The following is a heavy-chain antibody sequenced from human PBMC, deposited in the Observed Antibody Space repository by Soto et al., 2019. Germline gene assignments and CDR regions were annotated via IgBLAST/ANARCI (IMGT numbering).Heavy chain of an antibody. V-gene: IGHV1-18*01. CDR2: ISSYDGTT. Sequence: ASVKVSCKASGYSFASYGINWVRQVPGQGLEWMGWISSYDGTTKYAQKVQGRVTMTTDESTSTAYMELRSLRSDDTAVYYCSRMVRARGWFDPWGQGTLVTVSS. CDR1: GYSFASYG. CDR3: SRMVRARGWFDP. J-gene: IGHJ5*02. D-gene: IGHD3-10*01.